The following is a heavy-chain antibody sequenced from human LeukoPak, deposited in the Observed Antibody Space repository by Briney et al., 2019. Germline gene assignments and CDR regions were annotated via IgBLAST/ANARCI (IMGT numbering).Heavy chain of an antibody. CDR2: IKQDGSEK. CDR1: GFTFSSYW. CDR3: AREASPSSWYHLGAFDI. J-gene: IGHJ3*02. D-gene: IGHD6-13*01. Sequence: GGSLRLSCAASGFTFSSYWMSWVRQAPGKGLEWVANIKQDGSEKYYVDSVKGRFTISRDNAKNSLYLQMNSLRAEDTAVYYCAREASPSSWYHLGAFDIWGQGTMVTVSS. V-gene: IGHV3-7*01.